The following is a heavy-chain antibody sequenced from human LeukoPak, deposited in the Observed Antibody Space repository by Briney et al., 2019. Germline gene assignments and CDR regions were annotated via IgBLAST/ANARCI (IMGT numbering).Heavy chain of an antibody. CDR1: GFTFNSYA. J-gene: IGHJ4*02. Sequence: GGCLRLSCAASGFTFNSYAMSWVRQAPGKGLEWVSGISDSGAGKYYADSVKGHFTISRDNSKNTLYLQLSSLRAEDTAVYYCARDSDPYCGGDCQNFDYWGQGTLVTVSS. D-gene: IGHD2-21*02. V-gene: IGHV3-23*01. CDR2: ISDSGAGK. CDR3: ARDSDPYCGGDCQNFDY.